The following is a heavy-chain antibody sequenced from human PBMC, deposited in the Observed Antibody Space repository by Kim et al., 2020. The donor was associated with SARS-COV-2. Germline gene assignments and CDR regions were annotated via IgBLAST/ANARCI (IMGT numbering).Heavy chain of an antibody. D-gene: IGHD6-13*01. CDR1: GFTFSSYW. Sequence: GGSLRLSCAASGFTFSSYWMSWVRQAPGKGLEWVANIKQDVSEKYYVDSVKGRFTISRDNAKNSLYLQMNSLRAEDTAVYYCARARRLAAAGTFNWFDPWGQGTLVTVSS. CDR2: IKQDVSEK. J-gene: IGHJ5*02. CDR3: ARARRLAAAGTFNWFDP. V-gene: IGHV3-7*01.